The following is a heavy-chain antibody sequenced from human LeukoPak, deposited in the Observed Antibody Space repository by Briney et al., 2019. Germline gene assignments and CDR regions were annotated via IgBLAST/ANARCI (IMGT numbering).Heavy chain of an antibody. Sequence: GGSLRLSCAVSGLTFSRYAMSWVRQAPGKGLEWVSAISESGTGTYYADSVKGRFTISRDNSKDTLSLHMSSLRAEDTAVYYCAKDIAQGYTFGSIEEDYWGQGTLVTVPS. CDR2: ISESGTGT. D-gene: IGHD5-18*01. CDR1: GLTFSRYA. CDR3: AKDIAQGYTFGSIEEDY. V-gene: IGHV3-23*01. J-gene: IGHJ4*02.